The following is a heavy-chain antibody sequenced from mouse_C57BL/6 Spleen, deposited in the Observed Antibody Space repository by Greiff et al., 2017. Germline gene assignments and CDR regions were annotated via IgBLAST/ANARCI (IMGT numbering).Heavy chain of an antibody. Sequence: EVQLQESGGGLVQPGGSMTLSCVASGFTFSNYWMNWVRQSPEKGLEWVAQIRLKSDNYATHYAESVKGRFTISRDDSKSSVYLQMNNLRAEDTGSYYCTGPYYYGSNYAMDYWGQGTSVTVSS. CDR3: TGPYYYGSNYAMDY. J-gene: IGHJ4*01. CDR1: GFTFSNYW. D-gene: IGHD1-1*01. CDR2: IRLKSDNYAT. V-gene: IGHV6-3*01.